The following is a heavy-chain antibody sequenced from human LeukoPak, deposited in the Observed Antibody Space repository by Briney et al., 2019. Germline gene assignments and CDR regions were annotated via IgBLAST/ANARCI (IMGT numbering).Heavy chain of an antibody. Sequence: PSETLSLTCTVSGGSISSGGYYWSWIRQHPGKGLEWFGYIYYSGSTYYNPSLKSRVTISVDTSKNQFSLKLSSVTAADTAVYYCARDSGYCSSTSCYRRAFDIWGQGTIVTVSS. CDR1: GGSISSGGYY. CDR3: ARDSGYCSSTSCYRRAFDI. J-gene: IGHJ3*02. D-gene: IGHD2-2*01. V-gene: IGHV4-31*03. CDR2: IYYSGST.